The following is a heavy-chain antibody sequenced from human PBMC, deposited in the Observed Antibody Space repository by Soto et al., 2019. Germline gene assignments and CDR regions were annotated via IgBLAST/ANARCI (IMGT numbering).Heavy chain of an antibody. CDR1: GFTFSSYA. D-gene: IGHD1-26*01. CDR2: ISYDGSNK. J-gene: IGHJ3*02. Sequence: QVQLVESGGGVVQPGRSLRLSCAASGFTFSSYAMHWVRQAPGKGLEWVAVISYDGSNKYYADSVKGRFTISRDNSQNPLYLQMNSLRAGDTAVYYCARVPVVGATRVGAFDIWGQGTMVTVSS. V-gene: IGHV3-30-3*01. CDR3: ARVPVVGATRVGAFDI.